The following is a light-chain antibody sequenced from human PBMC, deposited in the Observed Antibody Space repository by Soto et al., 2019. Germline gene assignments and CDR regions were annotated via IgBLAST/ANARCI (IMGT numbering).Light chain of an antibody. J-gene: IGKJ1*01. CDR3: QQYNNWPPWT. Sequence: EMVMTQSPATLSVSPGERATLSCRASQSVSSNLAWYQQKPGQAPRLLIYGASTRATGIPARFSGSGSGTESTLTISSLQSEDFAVYYCQQYNNWPPWTFGQGPKVDIK. V-gene: IGKV3-15*01. CDR2: GAS. CDR1: QSVSSN.